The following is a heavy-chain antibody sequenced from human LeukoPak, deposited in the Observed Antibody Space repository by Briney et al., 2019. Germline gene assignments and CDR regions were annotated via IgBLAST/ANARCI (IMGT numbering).Heavy chain of an antibody. CDR2: ITSGFTP. CDR3: AKDYSDSRVEDVFLEY. CDR1: GLTFKNYA. Sequence: GGSLSLSCAASGLTFKNYAMSCFRQAPGKGLEWVSGITSGFTPHYADSVKGRFTISRDNSKNTFHLQMNSLRAEDTAVYYCAKDYSDSRVEDVFLEYWGQGTVVTVSS. D-gene: IGHD2-15*01. V-gene: IGHV3-23*01. J-gene: IGHJ4*02.